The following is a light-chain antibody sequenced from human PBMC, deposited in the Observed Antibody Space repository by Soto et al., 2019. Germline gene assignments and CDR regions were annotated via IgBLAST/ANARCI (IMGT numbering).Light chain of an antibody. J-gene: IGLJ1*01. CDR3: NSFTTSSTYV. CDR1: SSDIGRYNR. Sequence: QSALTQSASVSGSPGQSITISCTGTSSDIGRYNRVSWYQQPPGTAPKLIIYEVNNRPSGVPDRFSGSKSGNTASLTISGLQAEDEADYYCNSFTTSSTYVFGTGTKVTVL. V-gene: IGLV2-18*02. CDR2: EVN.